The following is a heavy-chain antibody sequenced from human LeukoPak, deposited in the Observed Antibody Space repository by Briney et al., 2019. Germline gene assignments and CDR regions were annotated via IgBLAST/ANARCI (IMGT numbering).Heavy chain of an antibody. CDR1: GGSFSGYY. CDR3: ANPSYSSSWIDY. CDR2: INHSGST. Sequence: PSETLSLTCAVYGGSFSGYYWSWIRQLPGKGLEWIGEINHSGSTNYNPSLKSRVTISVDTSKNQFSLKLSSVTAADTAVYYCANPSYSSSWIDYWGQGTLVTVSS. V-gene: IGHV4-34*01. D-gene: IGHD6-6*01. J-gene: IGHJ4*02.